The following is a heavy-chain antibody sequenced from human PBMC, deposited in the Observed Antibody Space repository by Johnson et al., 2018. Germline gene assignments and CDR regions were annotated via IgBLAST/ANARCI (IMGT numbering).Heavy chain of an antibody. CDR3: AREGHIAAAYYYYMDV. J-gene: IGHJ6*03. Sequence: VQLVQSGGGLVKPGGSLRLSCAASGFTFSDYYMSWIRQAPGKGLAWVSYISSSGSTIYYADSVKGRFTISRDNAKNSLYLQMNSLRAEETAVDYCAREGHIAAAYYYYMDVWGKGTTVTVS. D-gene: IGHD6-13*01. CDR2: ISSSGSTI. CDR1: GFTFSDYY. V-gene: IGHV3-11*04.